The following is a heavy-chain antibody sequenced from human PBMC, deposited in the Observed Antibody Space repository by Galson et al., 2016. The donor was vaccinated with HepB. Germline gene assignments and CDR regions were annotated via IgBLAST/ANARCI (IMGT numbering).Heavy chain of an antibody. CDR3: ARPVVNSYYYGMDV. CDR2: IYYSGST. V-gene: IGHV4-39*01. Sequence: TLSLTCTVSSGSISSTSYYWGWIRQPPGKGLEWIGSIYYSGSTFYNPSLKSRVTISVDTSKNQFSLRLRSVTAADTAVYYCARPVVNSYYYGMDVWGQGTTVSVSS. J-gene: IGHJ6*02. CDR1: SGSISSTSYY. D-gene: IGHD4-23*01.